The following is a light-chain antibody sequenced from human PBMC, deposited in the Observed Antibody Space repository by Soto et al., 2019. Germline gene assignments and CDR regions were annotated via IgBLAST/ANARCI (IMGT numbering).Light chain of an antibody. J-gene: IGLJ1*01. CDR2: EVS. CDR3: SSYTSTSTDV. V-gene: IGLV2-14*01. Sequence: QSVLTQPASVSGSPGQSITISCTGTSSDVGSYNYVSWYQQHPGKAPKLMIYEVSNRPSGVSNRFSGSKSGYTASLTISGLQAEDEADYNCSSYTSTSTDVVGTGTKVTVL. CDR1: SSDVGSYNY.